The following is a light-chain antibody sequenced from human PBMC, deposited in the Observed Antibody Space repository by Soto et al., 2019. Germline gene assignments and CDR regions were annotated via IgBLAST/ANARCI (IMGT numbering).Light chain of an antibody. CDR2: DVS. CDR3: NSYTSSSTYV. J-gene: IGLJ1*01. V-gene: IGLV2-14*01. Sequence: QSELTQPASVSGSPGQSITISCTGTASDVGRYNYVSWYQQHPGKAPKLIIYDVSNRPSGVSNRFSGSKSGNTASLTISGLQAEDEADYYCNSYTSSSTYVFGTGTKVTVL. CDR1: ASDVGRYNY.